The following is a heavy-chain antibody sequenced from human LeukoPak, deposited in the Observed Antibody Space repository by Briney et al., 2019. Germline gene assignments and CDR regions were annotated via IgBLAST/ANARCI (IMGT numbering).Heavy chain of an antibody. J-gene: IGHJ6*03. CDR3: ARDRSPYYDILTGYSYYYYYMDV. CDR1: GGSISSYY. D-gene: IGHD3-9*01. CDR2: IYYSGST. Sequence: SETLSLTCTVSGGSISSYYWSWIRQPPGKGLEWIGYIYYSGSTNYNPSLKSRVTISVDTSKNQFSLKLSSATAADTAVYYCARDRSPYYDILTGYSYYYYYMDVWGKGTTVTVSS. V-gene: IGHV4-59*01.